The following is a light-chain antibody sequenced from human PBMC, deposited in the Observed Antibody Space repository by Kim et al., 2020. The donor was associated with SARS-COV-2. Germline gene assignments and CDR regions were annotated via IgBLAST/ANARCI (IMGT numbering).Light chain of an antibody. J-gene: IGLJ3*02. V-gene: IGLV3-1*01. CDR1: KLGDKY. Sequence: VSPGQTASITCAGDKLGDKYACWYQQKPGQSPVLVIYQDSKRPSGIPERFSGSNSGNTATLTISGTQAMDEADYYCQAWDSSTWVFGGGTQLTVL. CDR2: QDS. CDR3: QAWDSSTWV.